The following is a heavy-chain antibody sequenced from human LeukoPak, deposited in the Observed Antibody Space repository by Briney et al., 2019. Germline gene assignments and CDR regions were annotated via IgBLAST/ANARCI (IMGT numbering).Heavy chain of an antibody. CDR1: GGSISSSSYY. J-gene: IGHJ4*02. Sequence: SETLSLTCTVSGGSISSSSYYWGWIRQPPGKGLEWIGRIYYSGSTYYNPSHKSRVTISVDTSKNQFSLKLSSVTAADTAVYYCARAAPHYYGSGSYHDYWGQGTLVTVSS. D-gene: IGHD3-10*01. CDR2: IYYSGST. CDR3: ARAAPHYYGSGSYHDY. V-gene: IGHV4-39*07.